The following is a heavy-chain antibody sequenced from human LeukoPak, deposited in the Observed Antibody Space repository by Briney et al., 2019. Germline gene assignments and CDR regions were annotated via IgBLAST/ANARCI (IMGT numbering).Heavy chain of an antibody. CDR3: AREDPQTTVPEGMDV. D-gene: IGHD4-17*01. CDR1: GDSINDHY. J-gene: IGHJ6*02. Sequence: SETLSLTCTVSGDSINDHYWSWIRQPPGKGLEWIGYIYYSGTTNYNPSLKSRVTMSVDTSKNQFSLKLSSVTAADTAVYYCAREDPQTTVPEGMDVWGQGTTVTVSS. CDR2: IYYSGTT. V-gene: IGHV4-59*11.